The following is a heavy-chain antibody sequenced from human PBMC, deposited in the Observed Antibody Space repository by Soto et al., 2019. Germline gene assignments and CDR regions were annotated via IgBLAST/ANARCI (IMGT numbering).Heavy chain of an antibody. CDR2: IYYSGST. Sequence: PSETLSLTCTGSGGSISSSSYYWGWIRQPPGKGLEWIGSIYYSGSTYYNPSLKSRVTISVDTSKNQFSLKLSSVTAADTAVYYCARHGTYYDSSGFAGPPDYWGQGTLVTVSS. J-gene: IGHJ4*02. CDR3: ARHGTYYDSSGFAGPPDY. CDR1: GGSISSSSYY. V-gene: IGHV4-39*01. D-gene: IGHD3-22*01.